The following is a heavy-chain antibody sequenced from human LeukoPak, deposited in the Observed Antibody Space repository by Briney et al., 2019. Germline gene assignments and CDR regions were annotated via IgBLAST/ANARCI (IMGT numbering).Heavy chain of an antibody. CDR2: IYYSGST. V-gene: IGHV4-39*07. D-gene: IGHD3-22*01. CDR1: GGSISSSSYY. J-gene: IGHJ4*02. Sequence: SETLSLTCTVSGGSISSSSYYWGWIRQPPGKGLEWIGSIYYSGSTYYNPSLKSRVTISVDTSKNQFSLKLSSVTAADTAVYYCARILQYYDSSAIVYWGQGTLVTVSS. CDR3: ARILQYYDSSAIVY.